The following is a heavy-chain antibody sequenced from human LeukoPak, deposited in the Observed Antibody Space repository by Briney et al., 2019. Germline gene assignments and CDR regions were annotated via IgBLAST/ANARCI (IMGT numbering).Heavy chain of an antibody. Sequence: SEILSLTCSVSGGSITSHFWSWIRQPPGKGLEWIGYIHYSGSTNYNPSLKSRVTISPDTSKNQLFLKLNSVTAADTAVYYCARDYSGSYFFDYWGQGTLVTVSS. CDR2: IHYSGST. D-gene: IGHD1-26*01. V-gene: IGHV4-59*11. CDR1: GGSITSHF. J-gene: IGHJ4*02. CDR3: ARDYSGSYFFDY.